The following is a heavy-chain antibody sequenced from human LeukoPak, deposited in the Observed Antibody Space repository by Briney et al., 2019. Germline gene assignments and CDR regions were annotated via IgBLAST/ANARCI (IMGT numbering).Heavy chain of an antibody. CDR3: AKSGLNRFDY. CDR2: FSGSGCSK. CDR1: GLTFGSSA. D-gene: IGHD2-15*01. J-gene: IGHJ4*02. V-gene: IGHV3-23*01. Sequence: GRSLRLSCAASGLTFGSSAMGWVRQPPGKGLEWVSTFSGSGCSKHYADSVKGRFTIYRDNSKNTLYLQMNSLRAEDTAVYYCAKSGLNRFDYWGQGTLVTVSS.